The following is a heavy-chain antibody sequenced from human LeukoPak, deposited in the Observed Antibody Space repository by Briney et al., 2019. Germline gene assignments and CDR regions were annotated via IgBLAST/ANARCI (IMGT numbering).Heavy chain of an antibody. CDR1: GFTLSTYS. V-gene: IGHV3-48*01. CDR3: AGIHYTSGSRPFDY. Sequence: GGSLRLSCAASGFTLSTYSMHWVRQAPGKGLEWVPYISSSSSTIYFADSVKGRFTISRDNAKNSLYLQMNSLRAEDTAVYYCAGIHYTSGSRPFDYWGQGTLVTVSS. D-gene: IGHD3-10*01. CDR2: ISSSSSTI. J-gene: IGHJ4*02.